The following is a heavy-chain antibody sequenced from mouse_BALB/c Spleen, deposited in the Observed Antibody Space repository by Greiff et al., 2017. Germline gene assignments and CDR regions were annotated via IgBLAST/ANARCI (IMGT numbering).Heavy chain of an antibody. D-gene: IGHD1-2*01. CDR1: GFTFSDYY. CDR2: ISDGGSYT. V-gene: IGHV5-4*02. Sequence: EVMLVESGGGLVKPGGSLKLSCAASGFTFSDYYMYWVRQTPEKRLEWVATISDGGSYTYYPDSVKGRFTISRDNAKNNLYLQMSSLKSEDTAMYYCARDPSYGYYAMDYWGQGTSVTVSS. CDR3: ARDPSYGYYAMDY. J-gene: IGHJ4*01.